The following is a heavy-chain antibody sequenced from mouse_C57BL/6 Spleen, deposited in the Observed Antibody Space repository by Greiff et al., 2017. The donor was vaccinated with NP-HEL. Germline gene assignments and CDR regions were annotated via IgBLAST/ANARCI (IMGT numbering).Heavy chain of an antibody. CDR2: IWTGGGT. J-gene: IGHJ3*01. V-gene: IGHV2-9-1*01. CDR1: GFSLTSYA. Sequence: VMLVESGPGLVAPSQSLSITCTVSGFSLTSYAISWVRQPPGKGLEWLGVIWTGGGTNYNSALKSRLSISKDNSKSQVFLKMYSLQTDDTARYYCAREGTYDGYYAWFAYWGQGTLVTVSA. D-gene: IGHD2-3*01. CDR3: AREGTYDGYYAWFAY.